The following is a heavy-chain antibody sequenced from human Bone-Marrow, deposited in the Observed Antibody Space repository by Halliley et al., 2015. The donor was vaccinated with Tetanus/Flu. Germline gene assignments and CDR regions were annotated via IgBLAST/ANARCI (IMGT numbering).Heavy chain of an antibody. J-gene: IGHJ4*02. V-gene: IGHV4-4*02. D-gene: IGHD2-15*01. CDR2: VSHSGNS. CDR1: GATTTTNW. Sequence: GLVKPSGTLSLTCVVSGATTTTNWWSWVRQSPGKGLEWIGEVSHSGNSNYDPSLKSRVTISMDTSKNQFSLNLNSMTAADTAVYYCARHLGTRGTRGFDYWGQGIQVAVSS. CDR3: ARHLGTRGTRGFDY.